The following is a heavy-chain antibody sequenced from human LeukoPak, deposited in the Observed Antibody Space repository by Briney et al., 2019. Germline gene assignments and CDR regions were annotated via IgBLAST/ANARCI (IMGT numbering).Heavy chain of an antibody. V-gene: IGHV3-23*01. D-gene: IGHD3-10*01. CDR2: ICPSGDST. J-gene: IGHJ3*02. CDR1: GFTFRDYV. CDR3: AKRYYGSETYFALDI. Sequence: GGSLRLSCAASGFTFRDYVMSWVRQAPGKGLEWVSSICPSGDSTYYADSVKGRFTISRDNSKNTLYLQMNSLRAEDTAVYFCAKRYYGSETYFALDIWGQGTVVTVSS.